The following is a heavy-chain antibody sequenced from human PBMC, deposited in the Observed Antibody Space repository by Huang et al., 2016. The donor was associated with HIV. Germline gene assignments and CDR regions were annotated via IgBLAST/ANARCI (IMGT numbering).Heavy chain of an antibody. CDR3: ARGVFDGVWSGDLLPHFYYMDV. Sequence: QVQLVQSGAEMKKPGSSVKVSCTAPGGTFSRYGISWVRQAPGQGREWIGGIVPIFRRTDYAQKFQGRLTITAYESTSTAYMELSSLRSQDSAIYFCARGVFDGVWSGDLLPHFYYMDVWGKGTTVTVSS. CDR2: IVPIFRRT. V-gene: IGHV1-69*13. CDR1: GGTFSRYG. D-gene: IGHD3-10*01. J-gene: IGHJ6*03.